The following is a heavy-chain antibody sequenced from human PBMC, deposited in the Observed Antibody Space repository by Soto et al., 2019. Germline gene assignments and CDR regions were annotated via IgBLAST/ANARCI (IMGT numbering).Heavy chain of an antibody. Sequence: SETLSLTCTVSGGSIISGDYYCICIRQPPGKGLEWIGYIYYSGSTYYNPSLKSRVTISVDTSKNQFSLKLSSVTAADTAVYYCARKDYGGDYFDYWGQGTLVTVSS. CDR3: ARKDYGGDYFDY. CDR1: GGSIISGDYY. J-gene: IGHJ4*02. CDR2: IYYSGST. V-gene: IGHV4-30-4*01. D-gene: IGHD4-17*01.